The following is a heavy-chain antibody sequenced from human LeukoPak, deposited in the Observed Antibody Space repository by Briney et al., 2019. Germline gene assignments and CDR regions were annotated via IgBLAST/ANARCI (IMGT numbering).Heavy chain of an antibody. CDR1: GGSISSSSYY. D-gene: IGHD6-19*01. V-gene: IGHV4-39*07. J-gene: IGHJ4*02. Sequence: PSETLSLTCTVSGGSISSSSYYWGWIRQPPGKGLEWIGSIYYSGSTYYNPSLKSRVTISVDTSKNQFSLKLSSMSAADTAVYYCARASSGWGFYWGQGTLVTVSS. CDR2: IYYSGST. CDR3: ARASSGWGFY.